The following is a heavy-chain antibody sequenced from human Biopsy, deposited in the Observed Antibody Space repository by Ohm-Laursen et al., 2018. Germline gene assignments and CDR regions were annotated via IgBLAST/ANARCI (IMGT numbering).Heavy chain of an antibody. J-gene: IGHJ1*01. D-gene: IGHD4-23*01. CDR2: ISHTGYT. Sequence: SETLSLTCTVSGGSFTGHYWTWIRQPPGKGLEWIGYISHTGYTSYKSSLKSRVTISLDTPRKHFSLRLTSLAAADTAVYYCARGSNEYGGLYFPHWGQGTLVTVSS. CDR1: GGSFTGHY. CDR3: ARGSNEYGGLYFPH. V-gene: IGHV4-59*11.